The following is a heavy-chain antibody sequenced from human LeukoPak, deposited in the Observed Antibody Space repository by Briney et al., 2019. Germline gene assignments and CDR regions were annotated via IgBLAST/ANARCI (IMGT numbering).Heavy chain of an antibody. Sequence: GASVKVSCKVSGYTLTELSMHWVRQAPGQGLEWMGWMNPNSGNTGYAQKFQGRVTITRNTSISTAYMELSSLRSEDTAVYYCARAAIISGWFDPWGQGTLVTVSS. J-gene: IGHJ5*02. D-gene: IGHD5-24*01. V-gene: IGHV1-8*03. CDR1: GYTLTELS. CDR2: MNPNSGNT. CDR3: ARAAIISGWFDP.